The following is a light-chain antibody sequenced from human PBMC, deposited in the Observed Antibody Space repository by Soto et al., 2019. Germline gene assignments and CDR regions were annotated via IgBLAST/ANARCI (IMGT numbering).Light chain of an antibody. V-gene: IGKV3-15*01. CDR2: GAS. J-gene: IGKJ1*01. CDR3: QHCYTRPRT. CDR1: HSVGSS. Sequence: VMAQSRSTLDVSPGDRVTLSCRASHSVGSSLAWYQQKPGQAPRLLISGASTRAAGIPARFSGSGSGTEFTLTISSLQSEDFAVYYCQHCYTRPRTFGQGTKVDIK.